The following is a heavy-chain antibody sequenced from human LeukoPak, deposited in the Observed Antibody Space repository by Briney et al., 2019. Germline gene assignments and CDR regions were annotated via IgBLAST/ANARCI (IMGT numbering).Heavy chain of an antibody. CDR2: IKQDGSEK. D-gene: IGHD1-26*01. CDR1: GFTFSSSA. Sequence: PGGSLRLSCAASGFTFSSSAMSWVRQAPGKGLEWVANIKQDGSEKYYVDSVKGRFTISRDNAKNSLYLQMDSLRAEDTAVYYCARDKEEGATKLDSWGQGTLVSVSS. J-gene: IGHJ4*02. V-gene: IGHV3-7*03. CDR3: ARDKEEGATKLDS.